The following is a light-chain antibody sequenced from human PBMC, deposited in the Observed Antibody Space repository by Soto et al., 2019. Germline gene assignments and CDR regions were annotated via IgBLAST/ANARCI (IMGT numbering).Light chain of an antibody. V-gene: IGKV1-5*03. CDR1: QTISSW. J-gene: IGKJ1*01. Sequence: IQMTYSPSSLAGSLGDKSTIACRASQTISSWLAWYQQKPGKATKLLIYKASTLKSGVPSRFSGSGSGTDFTLTISRLETEDFAVYYCQQYGSSPTFGQGTKVDIK. CDR2: KAS. CDR3: QQYGSSPT.